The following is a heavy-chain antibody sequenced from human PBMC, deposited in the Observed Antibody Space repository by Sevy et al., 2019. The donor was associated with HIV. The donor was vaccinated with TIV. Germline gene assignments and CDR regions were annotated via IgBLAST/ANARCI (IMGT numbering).Heavy chain of an antibody. V-gene: IGHV1-24*01. CDR2: FYPEDGET. CDR3: APTHPINIVSAPPGYYYFMDV. D-gene: IGHD5-12*01. Sequence: ASVKVSCKVSGYTLTELSMHWVRQAPGEGLEWMGCFYPEDGETIYAQKFQGRVTMTEDTSTDTAYMELSSLGSDDTAVYYSAPTHPINIVSAPPGYYYFMDVWGKGSPVTVSS. J-gene: IGHJ6*03. CDR1: GYTLTELS.